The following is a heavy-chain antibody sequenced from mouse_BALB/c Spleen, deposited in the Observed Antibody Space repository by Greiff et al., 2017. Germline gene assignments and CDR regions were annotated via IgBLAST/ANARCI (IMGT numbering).Heavy chain of an antibody. CDR2: IYPGNSDT. Sequence: VHVKQSGTVLARPGASVKMSCKASGYTFTSYWMHWVKQRPGQGLEWIGAIYPGNSDTSYNQKFKGKAKLTAVTSTSTAYMELSSLTNEDSAVYYCTRYHYYAMDYWGQGTSVTVSS. CDR3: TRYHYYAMDY. J-gene: IGHJ4*01. V-gene: IGHV1-5*01. CDR1: GYTFTSYW.